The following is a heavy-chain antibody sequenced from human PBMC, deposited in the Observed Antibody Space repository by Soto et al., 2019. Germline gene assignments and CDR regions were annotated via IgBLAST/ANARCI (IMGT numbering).Heavy chain of an antibody. V-gene: IGHV3-23*01. D-gene: IGHD2-2*01. CDR1: GFTFSSYA. Sequence: EVQLLESGGGLVQPGGSLRLSCAASGFTFSSYAMSWVRQAPGKGLEWVSAISGSGGSTYYADSVKGRFTISRDNSKKTLYLQMNSLRAEDTAVYYCAKILDCSSTSCYASDYYYYMDVWGKGTTVTVSS. J-gene: IGHJ6*03. CDR2: ISGSGGST. CDR3: AKILDCSSTSCYASDYYYYMDV.